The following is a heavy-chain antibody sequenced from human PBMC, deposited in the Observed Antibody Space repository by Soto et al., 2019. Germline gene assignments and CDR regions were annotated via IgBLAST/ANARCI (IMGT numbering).Heavy chain of an antibody. D-gene: IGHD3-10*01. V-gene: IGHV1-8*01. J-gene: IGHJ6*03. Sequence: ASVKVSCKASGYAFTSYDINWVRQATGQGLEWMGWMNPNSGNTGYAQKFQGRVTMTRNTSISTAYMELSSLRSEDTAVYYCARGGVEVRGVITDPPDQAPEYYYYMDVWGKGTTVTVSS. CDR3: ARGGVEVRGVITDPPDQAPEYYYYMDV. CDR1: GYAFTSYD. CDR2: MNPNSGNT.